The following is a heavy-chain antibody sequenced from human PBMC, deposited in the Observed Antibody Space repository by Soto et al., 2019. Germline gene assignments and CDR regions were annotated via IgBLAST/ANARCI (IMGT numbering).Heavy chain of an antibody. CDR2: ISGGGDRT. D-gene: IGHD3-16*01. Sequence: EVQLLESGGGLVQPGGSLRLSCVGSGFTFISYAMTWVRQAPGKGLEWVSGISGGGDRTFDADSVKGRFTISRDNSKNTVNLQMNSLRADDTAVYYCARKVLGSTSRPDYWYFDLWGRGTLVTVSS. CDR1: GFTFISYA. CDR3: ARKVLGSTSRPDYWYFDL. J-gene: IGHJ2*01. V-gene: IGHV3-23*01.